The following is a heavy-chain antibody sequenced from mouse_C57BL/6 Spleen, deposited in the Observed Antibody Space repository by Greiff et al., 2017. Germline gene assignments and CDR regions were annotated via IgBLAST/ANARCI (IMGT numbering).Heavy chain of an antibody. CDR2: IDPSERYI. V-gene: IGHV1-69*01. CDR1: GYTFTSYW. J-gene: IGHJ4*01. Sequence: VQLQQPGAELVMPGASVKLSCKASGYTFTSYWMHGVKLRPGQGLEWIGEIDPSERYINYNKKFKGKSTLPVDKSSSTAYMQLSSLTSEDSAVYYSAREGTTVGSYAMDYWGQGTSVTVSS. D-gene: IGHD1-1*01. CDR3: AREGTTVGSYAMDY.